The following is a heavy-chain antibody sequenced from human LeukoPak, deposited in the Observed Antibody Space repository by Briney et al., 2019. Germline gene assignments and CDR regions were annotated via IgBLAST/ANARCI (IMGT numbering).Heavy chain of an antibody. D-gene: IGHD3-9*01. CDR3: ASSPAVLTGYYSPFDY. Sequence: SVKVSCKASGGTFSSYTISWVRQAPGQGLESRGRIIPILGIANYAQKFQGRVTITADKSTSTAYMELSSLRSEDTAVYYCASSPAVLTGYYSPFDYWGQGTLVTVSS. CDR1: GGTFSSYT. CDR2: IIPILGIA. V-gene: IGHV1-69*02. J-gene: IGHJ4*02.